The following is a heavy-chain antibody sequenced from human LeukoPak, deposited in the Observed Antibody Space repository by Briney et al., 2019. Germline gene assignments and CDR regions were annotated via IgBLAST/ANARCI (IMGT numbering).Heavy chain of an antibody. CDR3: AKDSSGWLGY. Sequence: GGPLRLSCAASGFTFSSYGMHWVRRAPGKGLEWVAGISYDGSNKYYADSVKGRFTISRDNSKNTLYLQMNRLRAEDTAVYYCAKDSSGWLGYWGQGTLVTVSS. CDR1: GFTFSSYG. J-gene: IGHJ1*01. V-gene: IGHV3-30*18. D-gene: IGHD6-19*01. CDR2: ISYDGSNK.